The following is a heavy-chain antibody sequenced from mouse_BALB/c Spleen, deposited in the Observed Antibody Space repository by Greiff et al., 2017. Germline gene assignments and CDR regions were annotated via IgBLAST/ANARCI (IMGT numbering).Heavy chain of an antibody. D-gene: IGHD1-1*01. V-gene: IGHV3-8*02. Sequence: VQLQQSGPSLVKPSQTLSLTCSVTGDSITSGYWNWIRKFPGNKLEYMGYISYSGSTYYNPSLKSRISITRDTSKNQYYLQLNSVTTEDTATYYCARRDGSSYVSFDYWGQGTTLTVSS. CDR3: ARRDGSSYVSFDY. CDR1: GDSITSGY. CDR2: ISYSGST. J-gene: IGHJ2*01.